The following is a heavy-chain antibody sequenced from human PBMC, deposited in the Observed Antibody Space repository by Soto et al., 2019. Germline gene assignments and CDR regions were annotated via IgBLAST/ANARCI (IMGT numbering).Heavy chain of an antibody. CDR2: IYYRGST. CDR3: ARLSPLVMVVGPFFFHAEDGIRYL. CDR1: GGSISSSSYY. Sequence: SETLSLTCTVSGGSISSSSYYWGWIRQPPGKGLEWIGSIYYRGSTYYNPSLKSRVTTAVDTSKNQFSLKLSSVTAADTAVYYWARLSPLVMVVGPFFFHAEDGIRYL. V-gene: IGHV4-39*01. D-gene: IGHD2-2*03. J-gene: IGHJ2*01.